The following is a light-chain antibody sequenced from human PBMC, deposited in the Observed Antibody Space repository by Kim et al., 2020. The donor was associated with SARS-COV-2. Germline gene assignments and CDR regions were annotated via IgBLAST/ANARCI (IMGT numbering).Light chain of an antibody. CDR3: HSRDTSGHQFV. Sequence: SSELTQDPAVSVALGQTIRITCQGDTLRSHYASWYQQKPGQAPILVIYGKNKRPSGIPDRFSGSNSENTASLTITGAQAEDESVYYCHSRDTSGHQFVFGGGTKVTVL. CDR1: TLRSHY. V-gene: IGLV3-19*01. CDR2: GKN. J-gene: IGLJ1*01.